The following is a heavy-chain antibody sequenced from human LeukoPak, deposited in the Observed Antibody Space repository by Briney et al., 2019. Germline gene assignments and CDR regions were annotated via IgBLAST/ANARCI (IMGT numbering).Heavy chain of an antibody. CDR1: GGTFSSYA. D-gene: IGHD4-11*01. Sequence: PAASVKVSCKASGGTFSSYAISWVRQAPGQGLEWMGGIIPIFGTANYAQKFQGRVTITTDESTSTAYMELSSLRSEDTAVYYCARGYSNPPYYYYYMDVWGKGTTVTVSS. CDR3: ARGYSNPPYYYYYMDV. J-gene: IGHJ6*03. V-gene: IGHV1-69*05. CDR2: IIPIFGTA.